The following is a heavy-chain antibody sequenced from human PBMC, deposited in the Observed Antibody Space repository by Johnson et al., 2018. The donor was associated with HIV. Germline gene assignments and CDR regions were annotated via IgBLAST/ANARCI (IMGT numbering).Heavy chain of an antibody. J-gene: IGHJ2*01. D-gene: IGHD2-15*01. CDR1: GFTFSTYA. CDR2: IKEDGSEK. Sequence: VQLVESGGGLVQPGRSLRLSCAASGFTFSTYAMHWVRQAPGKGLEWVANIKEDGSEKYYVDSVKGRFTISRDNSKNTLYLQMNSLRPEDTAVYFCARVRVKRASSGSWY. V-gene: IGHV3-7*02. CDR3: ARVRVKRASSGSWY.